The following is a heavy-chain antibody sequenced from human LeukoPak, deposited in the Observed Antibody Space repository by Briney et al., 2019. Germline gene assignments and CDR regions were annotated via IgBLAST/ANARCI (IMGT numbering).Heavy chain of an antibody. CDR2: IYSGGRT. V-gene: IGHV3-53*01. D-gene: IGHD3-9*01. J-gene: IGHJ4*02. Sequence: GGSLRLSCAASGFTVSSNYMSWVRQAPGKGLEWVSVIYSGGRTYYADSVKGRFTISRDNSKNTLYLQMNSLKTEDIAVYYCTTDSPVRYYDILTGYCTAYYFDYWGQGTLATVSS. CDR1: GFTVSSNY. CDR3: TTDSPVRYYDILTGYCTAYYFDY.